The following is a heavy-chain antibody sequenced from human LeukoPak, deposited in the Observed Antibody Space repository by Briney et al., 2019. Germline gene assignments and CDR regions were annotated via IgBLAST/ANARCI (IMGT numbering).Heavy chain of an antibody. CDR3: ARAYRRAYDDAFDI. CDR2: INPHSGGT. D-gene: IGHD2-21*01. Sequence: ASVKVSCKASGYTFTGYYIHWVRQAPGQGLEWMGWINPHSGGTNYAQNFQGWVTMTRDTSISTAYMELSRLTSDDMAVYYCARAYRRAYDDAFDIWGQGTMVTVPS. J-gene: IGHJ3*02. CDR1: GYTFTGYY. V-gene: IGHV1-2*04.